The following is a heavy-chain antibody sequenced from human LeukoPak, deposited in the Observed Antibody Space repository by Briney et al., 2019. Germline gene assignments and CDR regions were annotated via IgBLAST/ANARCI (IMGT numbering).Heavy chain of an antibody. J-gene: IGHJ4*02. V-gene: IGHV4-34*01. CDR1: GGSFSGYY. D-gene: IGHD2-2*01. Sequence: PSETLSLTFAVYGGSFSGYYWSWIRQPPGKGLEWIGEINHSGSTNYNPSLKSQVTISVDTSKNQFSLKLSSVTDADTAVYYCARGLGYCSSTSCYAYYFDYWGQGTLVTVSS. CDR3: ARGLGYCSSTSCYAYYFDY. CDR2: INHSGST.